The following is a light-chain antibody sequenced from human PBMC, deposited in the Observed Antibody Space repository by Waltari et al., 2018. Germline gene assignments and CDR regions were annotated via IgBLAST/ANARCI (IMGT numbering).Light chain of an antibody. J-gene: IGLJ2*01. V-gene: IGLV2-8*01. CDR3: SSYAGRNNLV. Sequence: QSALTQPPSASGSPGQSVTISCTGTSSDVGSYNYFSWYQQHPGKAPKLMIYEVSKRPSGVPDRFSGSKSGNTASLTVSGLQAEDETDYYCSSYAGRNNLVFGGGTKLTVL. CDR2: EVS. CDR1: SSDVGSYNY.